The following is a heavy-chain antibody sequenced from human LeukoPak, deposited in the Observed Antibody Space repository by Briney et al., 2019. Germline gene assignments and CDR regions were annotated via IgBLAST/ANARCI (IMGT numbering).Heavy chain of an antibody. CDR1: GFTFSSYA. J-gene: IGHJ6*03. V-gene: IGHV3-64*01. CDR2: ISSNGGST. D-gene: IGHD2-15*01. Sequence: GGSLRLSCAASGFTFSSYAMHWVRQAPGKGLEYVSAISSNGGSTYYANSVKGRFTISRDNSKNTLYLQMGSLRAEDMAVYYCARDLRGGYYYYYYMDVWGKGTTVTVSS. CDR3: ARDLRGGYYYYYYMDV.